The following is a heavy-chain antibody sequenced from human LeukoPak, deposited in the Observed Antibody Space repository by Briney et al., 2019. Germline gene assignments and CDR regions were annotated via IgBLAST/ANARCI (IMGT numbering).Heavy chain of an antibody. CDR2: ISSSGSTI. J-gene: IGHJ3*02. D-gene: IGHD3-22*01. CDR1: GFTFSDYY. V-gene: IGHV3-11*04. Sequence: GGSLRLSCAASGFTFSDYYMSWIRQAPGKGLEWVSYISSSGSTIYYADSVKGRFTISRDNAKNSLYLQMNSLRAEDTAVYYCARLRAPLITVFIPHGAFDMWGHGTLVTVS. CDR3: ARLRAPLITVFIPHGAFDM.